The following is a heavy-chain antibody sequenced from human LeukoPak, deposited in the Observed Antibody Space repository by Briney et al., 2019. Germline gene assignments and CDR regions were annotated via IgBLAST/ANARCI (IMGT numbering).Heavy chain of an antibody. V-gene: IGHV5-51*01. CDR1: GYSFTSYW. CDR3: GRGRDCSGGSCYSHLAY. Sequence: GESLKISCKGSGYSFTSYWIGWVRQMPGKGLEWMGIIYPGDSDTRYSPSFQGQVTISADKSISTAYLQWSSLKASDTAMYYCGRGRDCSGGSCYSHLAYGGRGPLVTVPS. J-gene: IGHJ4*02. D-gene: IGHD2-15*01. CDR2: IYPGDSDT.